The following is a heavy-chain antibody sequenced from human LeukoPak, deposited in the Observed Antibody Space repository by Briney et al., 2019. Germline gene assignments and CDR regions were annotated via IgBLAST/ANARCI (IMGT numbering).Heavy chain of an antibody. CDR1: GFTVSSNY. Sequence: LGGSLRLSCAASGFTVSSNYISWVRQAPGKGLEWVSVIYSGGSTYYADSVKGRFTISRDNAQNSMYLQMNSLRVEDTAVYYCTSWGDTTAEYFQRWGQGTLVTVSS. D-gene: IGHD2-21*02. V-gene: IGHV3-53*01. CDR3: TSWGDTTAEYFQR. J-gene: IGHJ1*01. CDR2: IYSGGST.